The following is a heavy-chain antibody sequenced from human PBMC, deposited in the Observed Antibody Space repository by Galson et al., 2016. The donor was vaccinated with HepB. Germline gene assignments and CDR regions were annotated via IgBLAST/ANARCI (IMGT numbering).Heavy chain of an antibody. V-gene: IGHV1-18*01. D-gene: IGHD2-2*01. J-gene: IGHJ5*02. CDR1: GYTFTSYR. CDR2: ITADNGNT. Sequence: SVKVSCKASGYTFTSYRLTWLRQAPGQGLEWMGWITADNGNTNYAQNLQGRVTMTTDTSTSTAYMELRSLRSDDTAVYYWARGCSDTSWFPWGQGTLVTVSS. CDR3: ARGCSDTSWFP.